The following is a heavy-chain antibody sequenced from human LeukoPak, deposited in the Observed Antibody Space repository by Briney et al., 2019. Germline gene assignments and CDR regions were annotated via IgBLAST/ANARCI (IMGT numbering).Heavy chain of an antibody. J-gene: IGHJ4*02. V-gene: IGHV3-21*01. CDR2: ISSSSSYI. CDR1: GFTFSSYS. Sequence: GGSLRLSCAASGFTFSSYSMNWVRQAPGKGLEWVSSISSSSSYIYYADSVKGRFTISRDNAKNSLYLQMNSLRAEDTAVYYCAREGGMNYLYSDYWGQGTLVTVSS. CDR3: AREGGMNYLYSDY. D-gene: IGHD1-7*01.